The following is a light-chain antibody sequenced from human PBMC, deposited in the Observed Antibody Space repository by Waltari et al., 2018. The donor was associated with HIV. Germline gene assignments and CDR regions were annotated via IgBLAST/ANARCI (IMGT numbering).Light chain of an antibody. CDR3: CSRDSRGNHLV. J-gene: IGLJ3*02. Sequence: SSELTQDPAVSVALGQTVKITCQGDSLRRYYASWYQQKPGQAPVIFLYSETNRPSRIPDRFSGSSSGNTASLTITGSQAEDEADYYCCSRDSRGNHLVFGGGTKLTVL. CDR2: SET. V-gene: IGLV3-19*01. CDR1: SLRRYY.